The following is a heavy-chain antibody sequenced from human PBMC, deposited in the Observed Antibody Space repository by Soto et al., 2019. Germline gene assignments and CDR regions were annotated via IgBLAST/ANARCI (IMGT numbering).Heavy chain of an antibody. J-gene: IGHJ3*02. CDR3: AHPTTSYGGARGGDDAFDI. D-gene: IGHD1-26*01. CDR1: GFSLSSSGVG. Sequence: SGPTLVKPTQTLTLTCTISGFSLSSSGVGVGWIRQPPGKALEWLALIYWNDDKRYSPSLKNRLTITKDTSKNQGVLRVTNMDPVDTATYYCAHPTTSYGGARGGDDAFDIWGQGTMVTVSS. CDR2: IYWNDDK. V-gene: IGHV2-5*01.